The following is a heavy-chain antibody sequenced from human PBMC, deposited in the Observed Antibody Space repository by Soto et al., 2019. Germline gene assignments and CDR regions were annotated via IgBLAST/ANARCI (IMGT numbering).Heavy chain of an antibody. J-gene: IGHJ6*03. CDR1: GFTFSSYS. Sequence: GGSLRLSCAASGFTFSSYSMNWVRQAPGKGLEWVSSISSSSSYIYYADSVKGRFTISRDNAKNSLYLQMNSLRAEDTAVYYCARGEYSSSSDYYYYMDVWGKGTTVTVSS. V-gene: IGHV3-21*04. D-gene: IGHD6-6*01. CDR3: ARGEYSSSSDYYYYMDV. CDR2: ISSSSSYI.